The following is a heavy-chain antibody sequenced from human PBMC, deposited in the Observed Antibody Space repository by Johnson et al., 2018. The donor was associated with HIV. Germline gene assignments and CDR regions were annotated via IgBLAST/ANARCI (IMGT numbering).Heavy chain of an antibody. CDR1: GFTFSSYA. J-gene: IGHJ3*02. D-gene: IGHD2-21*02. V-gene: IGHV3-30*04. CDR2: ISYDGSNK. CDR3: AREAYCGGDGHDDAFDI. Sequence: QVQLVESGGGVVQPGRSLRLSCAASGFTFSSYAMHWVRQAPGKGLEWVAVISYDGSNKYYVDSVKGRFTISRDNAKNSLYLQMNSLRAEDTAGYYCAREAYCGGDGHDDAFDIWGQGTMVTVSS.